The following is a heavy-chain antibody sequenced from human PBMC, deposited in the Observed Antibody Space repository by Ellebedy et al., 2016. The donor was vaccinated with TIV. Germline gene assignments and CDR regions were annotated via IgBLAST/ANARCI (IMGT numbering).Heavy chain of an antibody. Sequence: PSETLSLTCTVSGGSISSGGYYCSWIRQHPGKGLEWIGYIYYSGSTYYNPSLKSLVTISVDTSKNQFSLKLSSVTAADTAVYYCARGVAVAGTYYFDYWGQGTLVTVSS. CDR3: ARGVAVAGTYYFDY. V-gene: IGHV4-31*01. J-gene: IGHJ4*02. D-gene: IGHD6-19*01. CDR1: GGSISSGGYY. CDR2: IYYSGST.